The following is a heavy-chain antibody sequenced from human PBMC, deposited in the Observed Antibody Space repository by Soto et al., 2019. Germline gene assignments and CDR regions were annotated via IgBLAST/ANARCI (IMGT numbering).Heavy chain of an antibody. J-gene: IGHJ4*02. CDR3: ARVGYDFWSGYQGFDY. Sequence: SETLSLTCNVSGGSIRSGDHYWSWIRQHPGKGLEWIGYIYYSGSTNYNPSLKSRVTISVDTSKNQFSLKLSSVTAADTAVYYCARVGYDFWSGYQGFDYWGQGTLVTVSS. CDR1: GGSIRSGDHY. D-gene: IGHD3-3*01. CDR2: IYYSGST. V-gene: IGHV4-61*08.